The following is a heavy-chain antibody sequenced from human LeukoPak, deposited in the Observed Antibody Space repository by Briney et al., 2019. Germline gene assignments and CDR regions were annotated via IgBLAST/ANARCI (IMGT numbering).Heavy chain of an antibody. CDR2: INHSGST. CDR1: GGSFSGYY. CDR3: ARDLLTRGFIAVAGHDAFDI. V-gene: IGHV4-34*01. D-gene: IGHD6-19*01. J-gene: IGHJ3*02. Sequence: SETLSLTCAVYGGSFSGYYWSWIRQPPGKGLEWIGEINHSGSTNYNPSLKSRVTISVDTSKNQFSLKLSSVTAADTAVYYCARDLLTRGFIAVAGHDAFDIWGQGTMVTVSS.